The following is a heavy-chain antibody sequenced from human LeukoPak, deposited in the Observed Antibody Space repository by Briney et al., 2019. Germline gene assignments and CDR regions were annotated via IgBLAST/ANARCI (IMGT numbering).Heavy chain of an antibody. Sequence: GGSLGLSCASSVFAFSNYGIHWVRQAPGKGLEWVSDIRSGGRNIYYADSVKGRFTISRDNAKNSLFLQMNSLRVKETAVNYCARTMWGFDYLGQGTLVTVSA. J-gene: IGHJ4*02. D-gene: IGHD1-26*01. CDR3: ARTMWGFDY. CDR2: IRSGGRNI. CDR1: VFAFSNYG. V-gene: IGHV3-48*03.